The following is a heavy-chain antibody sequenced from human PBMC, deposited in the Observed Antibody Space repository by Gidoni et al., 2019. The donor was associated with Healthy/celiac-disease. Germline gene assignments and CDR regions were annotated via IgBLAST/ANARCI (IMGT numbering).Heavy chain of an antibody. D-gene: IGHD3-10*01. CDR2: IYPGDSDT. CDR3: ARHRWGSYYGSGDGRFDP. Sequence: EVQLVQSGAEVKTPGESLKISCKGSGYSFTSYWIGWVRQMPGKGLEWMGIIYPGDSDTRYSPSFQGQVTTSADKSISTAYLQWSSLKASDTAMYYCARHRWGSYYGSGDGRFDPWGQGTLVTVSS. J-gene: IGHJ5*02. CDR1: GYSFTSYW. V-gene: IGHV5-51*01.